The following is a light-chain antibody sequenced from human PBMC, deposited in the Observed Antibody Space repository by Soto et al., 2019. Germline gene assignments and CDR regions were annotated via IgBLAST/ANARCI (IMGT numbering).Light chain of an antibody. CDR1: QSVLYSSKNKNY. Sequence: DIVMTQSPDSLAVSLGERATINCKSSQSVLYSSKNKNYLAWYQQKPGQPPKLLIYWASARESGVPDRFSDSGSGTDFTLTISSLQAEDVAVYYCQQYYSTPYTFGQGTKLEIK. CDR2: WAS. V-gene: IGKV4-1*01. J-gene: IGKJ2*01. CDR3: QQYYSTPYT.